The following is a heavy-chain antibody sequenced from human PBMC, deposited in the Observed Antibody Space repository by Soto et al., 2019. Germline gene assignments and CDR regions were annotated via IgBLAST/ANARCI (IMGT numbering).Heavy chain of an antibody. CDR2: IIPIFGTA. D-gene: IGHD3-9*01. V-gene: IGHV1-69*13. CDR3: ARGSTWFYDILTGYYVRETQYNWFYP. Sequence: GASVKVCCKASGVTFSSYGISWVRQAPGQGLEWMGGIIPIFGTANYAQKFQGRVTITADESTSTAYMELSSLRSEDTAVYYCARGSTWFYDILTGYYVRETQYNWFYPWGPGTLVTVSS. CDR1: GVTFSSYG. J-gene: IGHJ5*02.